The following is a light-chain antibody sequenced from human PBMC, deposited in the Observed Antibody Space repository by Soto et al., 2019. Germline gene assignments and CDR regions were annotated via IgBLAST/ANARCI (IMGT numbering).Light chain of an antibody. CDR3: QYDSS. CDR1: QSVSIW. V-gene: IGKV1-5*01. J-gene: IGKJ2*01. CDR2: DAA. Sequence: IQMTQSPSTLSASVGDRVTITCQASQSVSIWLAWYQQKPGKAPRLLIYDAASLKTGVPSRFSGSGSGTNFTLTISSLQPDDFATYYCQYDSSFGQGTKVDIK.